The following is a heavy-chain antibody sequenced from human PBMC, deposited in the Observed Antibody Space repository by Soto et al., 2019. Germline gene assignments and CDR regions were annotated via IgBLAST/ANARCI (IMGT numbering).Heavy chain of an antibody. CDR1: GGSISSYY. CDR2: IYYSGST. D-gene: IGHD6-13*01. Sequence: SETLSLTCTVSGGSISSYYWSWIRQPPGKGLEWIGYIYYSGSTNYNPSLKSRVTISVDTSKNQFSLKLSSATAADAAVYYCERGARWYSVNYGMDIWGQGTTVTVSS. J-gene: IGHJ6*02. CDR3: ERGARWYSVNYGMDI. V-gene: IGHV4-59*01.